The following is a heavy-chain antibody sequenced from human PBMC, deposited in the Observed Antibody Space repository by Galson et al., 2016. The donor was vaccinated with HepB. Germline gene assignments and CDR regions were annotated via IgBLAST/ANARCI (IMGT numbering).Heavy chain of an antibody. CDR1: GGTFSSYA. Sequence: SVKVSCKASGGTFSSYAISWVRQAPGRGLEWMGGIIPILGTANYAQRFQGTVTITADESTSTAYMELSSLRSEDTAVYYCARITAMGGTWYDVWGQGTLVTVSS. D-gene: IGHD5-18*01. CDR2: IIPILGTA. V-gene: IGHV1-69*13. CDR3: ARITAMGGTWYDV. J-gene: IGHJ5*02.